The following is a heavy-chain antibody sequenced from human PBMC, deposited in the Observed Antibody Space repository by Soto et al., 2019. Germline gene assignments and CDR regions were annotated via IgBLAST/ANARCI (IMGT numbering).Heavy chain of an antibody. CDR2: INSDGSST. CDR1: GFTFSSYW. CDR3: ARGSGSSWWHYYYYGMDV. Sequence: GGSLRLSCAASGFTFSSYWMHWVRQAPGKGLVWVSRINSDGSSTSYADSVKGRFTISRDNAKNTLYLQMNSLRAEDTAVYYCARGSGSSWWHYYYYGMDVWGQGTTVTVSS. V-gene: IGHV3-74*01. D-gene: IGHD6-13*01. J-gene: IGHJ6*02.